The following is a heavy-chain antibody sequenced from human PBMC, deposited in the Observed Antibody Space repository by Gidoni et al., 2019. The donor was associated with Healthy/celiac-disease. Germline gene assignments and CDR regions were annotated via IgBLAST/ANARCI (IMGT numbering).Heavy chain of an antibody. D-gene: IGHD2-15*01. CDR1: GFSFSSYW. V-gene: IGHV3-7*01. Sequence: GFSFSSYWMSWVRQAPGKGLEWVANIKQDGSEKYYVDSVKGRFTISRDNAKNSLYLQMNSLRAEDTAVYYCARRAGYCSGGSCFPWWYFDLWGRGTLVTVSS. J-gene: IGHJ2*01. CDR2: IKQDGSEK. CDR3: ARRAGYCSGGSCFPWWYFDL.